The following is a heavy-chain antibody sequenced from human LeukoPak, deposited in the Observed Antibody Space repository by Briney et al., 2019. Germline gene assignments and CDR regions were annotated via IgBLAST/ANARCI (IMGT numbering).Heavy chain of an antibody. Sequence: SETLSLTCTGSGCSISSLYWRWMRQPPGKGLEWIGYIYYSGSTNYTPSLQSRVTISVDTSKNQFSLQLSSVTAADTAVYYCASTAAAGSFDYWGKGTLVTVSS. D-gene: IGHD6-13*01. V-gene: IGHV4-59*11. CDR2: IYYSGST. J-gene: IGHJ4*02. CDR1: GCSISSLY. CDR3: ASTAAAGSFDY.